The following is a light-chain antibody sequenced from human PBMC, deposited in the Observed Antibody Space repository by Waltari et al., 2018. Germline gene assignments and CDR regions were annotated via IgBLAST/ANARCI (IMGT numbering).Light chain of an antibody. CDR1: TSDIGGYNY. CDR3: SSHTSTTTNV. Sequence: QSALTQPAAVSGSPGQSITISCSGSTSDIGGYNYVCWYQQHPGKAPKLIIYDVTNRPAGVSNRVSGSKSGNIASLTISGLQTDDEAICYCSSHTSTTTNVFGTGTKVTVL. V-gene: IGLV2-14*03. J-gene: IGLJ1*01. CDR2: DVT.